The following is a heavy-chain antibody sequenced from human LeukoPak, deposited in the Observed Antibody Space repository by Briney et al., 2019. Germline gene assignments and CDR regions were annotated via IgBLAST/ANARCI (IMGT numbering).Heavy chain of an antibody. V-gene: IGHV3-23*01. J-gene: IGHJ4*02. CDR3: AKATGAVAGRIDY. D-gene: IGHD6-19*01. Sequence: HAGGPRRFSCEASGFTFSSYAMSGVRKAPGKGLEWVSAISGSGGSTYYADSVKGRFTISRDNSKNTLYLQMNSLRAEDTAVYYCAKATGAVAGRIDYWGQGTLVTVSS. CDR2: ISGSGGST. CDR1: GFTFSSYA.